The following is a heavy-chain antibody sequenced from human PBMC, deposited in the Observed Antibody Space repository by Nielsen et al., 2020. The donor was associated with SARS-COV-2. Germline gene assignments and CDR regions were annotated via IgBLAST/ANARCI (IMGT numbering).Heavy chain of an antibody. CDR3: ARDSLSSSSWYYYYYGMDV. CDR1: GGSISSSSYY. J-gene: IGHJ6*02. Sequence: GSLRLSCTVSGGSISSSSYYWGWIRQPPGKGLEWIGSIYYSGSTYYNPSLKSRVTISVDTSKNQFSLKLSSVTAADTAVYYCARDSLSSSSWYYYYYGMDVWGQGTTVTVSS. V-gene: IGHV4-39*07. CDR2: IYYSGST. D-gene: IGHD6-13*01.